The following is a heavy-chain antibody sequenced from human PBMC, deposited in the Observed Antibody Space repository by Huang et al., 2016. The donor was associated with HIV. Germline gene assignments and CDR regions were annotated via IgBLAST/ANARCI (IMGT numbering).Heavy chain of an antibody. V-gene: IGHV3-30*02. CDR1: GFPFSRYG. J-gene: IGHJ6*03. D-gene: IGHD4-17*01. CDR2: MRSEGTNH. Sequence: QVQLVESGGGVVQPGGSLRLSCCGSGFPFSRYGMHWVSQAPGEGLEWVAFMRSEGTNHFESDSLNGRIIISRDNARNKLLLQVNSLRSEDAGVYYCAKDPHDNGDYSLYQYYYYLDVWGKGTTVTVSS. CDR3: AKDPHDNGDYSLYQYYYYLDV.